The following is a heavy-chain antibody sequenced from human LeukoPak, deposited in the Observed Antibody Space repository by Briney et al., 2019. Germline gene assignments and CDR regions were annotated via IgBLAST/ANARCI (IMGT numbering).Heavy chain of an antibody. Sequence: SETLSLTCAVYGGSFSGYYWSWIRQPPGKGLEWIGEINHSGSINYNPSLKSRVTISVDTSKNQFSLKLSSVTAADTAVYYCARGGRVVYSSGWFDPWGQGTLVTVSS. V-gene: IGHV4-34*01. CDR2: INHSGSI. CDR3: ARGGRVVYSSGWFDP. D-gene: IGHD6-25*01. CDR1: GGSFSGYY. J-gene: IGHJ5*02.